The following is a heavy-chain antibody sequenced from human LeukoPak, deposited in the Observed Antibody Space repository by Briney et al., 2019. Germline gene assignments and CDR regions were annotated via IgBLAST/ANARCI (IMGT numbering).Heavy chain of an antibody. D-gene: IGHD7-27*01. V-gene: IGHV3-11*01. J-gene: IGHJ4*02. Sequence: GGSLRLSCAASGFTFSDSYMSWIRQVPGKGLEWISYISSSGGTIYYADSVKGRLTISRDNAKNSLYLQMNSLRAEDTAVYYCAKEGGDWGEGYFDYWGQGTLVTVSS. CDR1: GFTFSDSY. CDR3: AKEGGDWGEGYFDY. CDR2: ISSSGGTI.